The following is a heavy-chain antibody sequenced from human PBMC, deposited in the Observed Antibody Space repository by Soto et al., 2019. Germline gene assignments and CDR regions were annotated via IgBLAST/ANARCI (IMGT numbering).Heavy chain of an antibody. J-gene: IGHJ5*01. CDR3: TRVMSGGYHDS. V-gene: IGHV3-72*01. Sequence: ESGGGLVQPGGSLRLSCAASGFTFSDHYMDWFRQAPGKGLEWVGRIRNKPNSYTTTYGASVKDRFSISRDDSRNSLFLQMGSLQGGDTAVYYCTRVMSGGYHDSWGQGTLVIVSS. D-gene: IGHD2-15*01. CDR1: GFTFSDHY. CDR2: IRNKPNSYTT.